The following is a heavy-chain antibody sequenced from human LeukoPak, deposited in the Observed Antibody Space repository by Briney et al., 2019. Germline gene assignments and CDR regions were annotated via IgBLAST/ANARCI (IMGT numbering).Heavy chain of an antibody. D-gene: IGHD1-26*01. V-gene: IGHV3-53*01. CDR3: VRSLNSGSYADL. J-gene: IGHJ5*02. CDR1: GFNVSSNF. CDR2: VYSVGTT. Sequence: PGGSLRLSCAASGFNVSSNFMSWVRQAPGKGLEWVSVVYSVGTTYYADSVKGRFTISRDTSRNTLYLQMNSLRVDDTAVYYCVRSLNSGSYADLWGKGTLITVSS.